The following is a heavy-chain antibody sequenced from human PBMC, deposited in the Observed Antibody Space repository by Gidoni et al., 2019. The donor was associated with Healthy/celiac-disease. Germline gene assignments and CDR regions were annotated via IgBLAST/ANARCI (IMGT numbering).Heavy chain of an antibody. Sequence: QLQLQESGPGLVKPSETLSLTCTVSGGSISSSRYYWGWIRQPPGKGLAWIGSLYYSGSTSYNPSLTSRVTISVDTSKNQFSLKLSSVTAADTAVYYCARHSLEDSSGWYPHPSPYFDYWGQGTLVTVSS. D-gene: IGHD6-19*01. CDR1: GGSISSSRYY. V-gene: IGHV4-39*01. CDR2: LYYSGST. J-gene: IGHJ4*02. CDR3: ARHSLEDSSGWYPHPSPYFDY.